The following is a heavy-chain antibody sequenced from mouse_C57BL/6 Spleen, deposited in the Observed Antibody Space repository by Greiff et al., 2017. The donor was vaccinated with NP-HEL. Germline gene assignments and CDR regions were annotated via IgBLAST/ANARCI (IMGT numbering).Heavy chain of an antibody. J-gene: IGHJ3*01. CDR1: GYAFTNYL. CDR2: INPGSGGT. Sequence: VKLMESGAELVRPGTSVKVSCKASGYAFTNYLIEWVKQRPGQGLEWIGVINPGSGGTNYNEKFKGKATLTADKSSSTAYMQLSSLTSEDSAVYFCARRGRLGGFAYWGQGTLVTVSA. V-gene: IGHV1-54*01. CDR3: ARRGRLGGFAY.